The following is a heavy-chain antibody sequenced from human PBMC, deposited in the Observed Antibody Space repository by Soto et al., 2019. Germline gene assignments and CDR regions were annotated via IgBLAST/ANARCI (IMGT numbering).Heavy chain of an antibody. CDR2: VYYSGST. CDR3: ARHRTSSRRHFDY. D-gene: IGHD6-6*01. CDR1: GASIITISHY. Sequence: SETLSLTCTVSGASIITISHYWGWIRQPPGKGLEWIGTVYYSGSTYYNPSLQSRVAISVDTSKNQFSLKLSSVTAADTAVYYCARHRTSSRRHFDYWGQGTLVTFSS. V-gene: IGHV4-39*01. J-gene: IGHJ4*02.